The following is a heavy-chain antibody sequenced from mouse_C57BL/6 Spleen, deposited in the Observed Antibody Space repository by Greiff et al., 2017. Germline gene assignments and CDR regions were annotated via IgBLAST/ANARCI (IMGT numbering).Heavy chain of an antibody. J-gene: IGHJ3*01. D-gene: IGHD2-3*01. Sequence: EVQRVESGGGLVKPGGSLKLSCAASGFTFSSYTMSWVRQTPEKRLEWVATISGGGGNTYYPDSVKGRFTISRDNAKKTLYLQLSSLRSEDTALYYCARLDGYYVAYWGQGTLVTVSA. CDR3: ARLDGYYVAY. V-gene: IGHV5-9*01. CDR1: GFTFSSYT. CDR2: ISGGGGNT.